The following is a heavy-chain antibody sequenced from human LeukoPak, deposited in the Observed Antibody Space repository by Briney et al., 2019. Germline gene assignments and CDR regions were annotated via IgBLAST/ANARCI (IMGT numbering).Heavy chain of an antibody. CDR2: ISYSGST. Sequence: SETLSVTCTVSGGSISSGDYYWSWIRQPPGKGLEWIGYISYSGSTYYNPSLKSRVTISVDTSKNQFSLKLSSVTAADTAVYYCARVRSLNYYGSGSYYRGPNWFDPWGQGTLVTVSS. D-gene: IGHD3-10*01. V-gene: IGHV4-30-4*01. CDR1: GGSISSGDYY. J-gene: IGHJ5*02. CDR3: ARVRSLNYYGSGSYYRGPNWFDP.